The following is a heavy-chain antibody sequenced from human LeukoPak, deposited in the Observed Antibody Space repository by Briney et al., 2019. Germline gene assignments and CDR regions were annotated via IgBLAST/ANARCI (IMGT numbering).Heavy chain of an antibody. J-gene: IGHJ1*01. CDR1: GFTFSSYR. CDR2: IKSDGKT. V-gene: IGHV3-74*01. CDR3: ARAPSEVGGYYPEYFRH. D-gene: IGHD3-22*01. Sequence: GGSQRLYCEASGFTFSSYRMHWLRQAPGKGLVWVSRIKSDGKTNYADSVKGRFTISRDNAKNTVSLQMDSLRAEDTGVYYCARAPSEVGGYYPEYFRHWGQGTLVTVSS.